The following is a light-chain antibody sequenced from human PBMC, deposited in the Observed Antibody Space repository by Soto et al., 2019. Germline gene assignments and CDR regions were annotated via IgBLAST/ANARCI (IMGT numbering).Light chain of an antibody. J-gene: IGKJ5*01. V-gene: IGKV3-20*01. CDR3: QQYGSSPPIT. CDR2: GAS. Sequence: IVLTVSPGTLSLSPGERATLSCRASQSVSSSYLAWYQQKPGQAPRLLIYGASSRATGIPDRFSGSGSGTDFTLTISRLEPEDFAVYYCQQYGSSPPITFGQGTRLET. CDR1: QSVSSSY.